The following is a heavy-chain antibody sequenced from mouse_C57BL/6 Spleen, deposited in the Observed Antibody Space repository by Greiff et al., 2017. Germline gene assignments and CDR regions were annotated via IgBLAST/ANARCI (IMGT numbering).Heavy chain of an antibody. J-gene: IGHJ4*01. V-gene: IGHV1-64*01. CDR2: IHPNSGST. CDR3: ARELIYYYGSSQYYYAMDY. D-gene: IGHD1-1*01. CDR1: GYTFTSYW. Sequence: QVQLKQPGAELVKPGASVKLSCKASGYTFTSYWMHWVKQRPGQGLEWIGMIHPNSGSTNYNEKFKSKATLTVDKSSSTAYMQLSSLTSEDSAVYYCARELIYYYGSSQYYYAMDYWGQGTSVTVSS.